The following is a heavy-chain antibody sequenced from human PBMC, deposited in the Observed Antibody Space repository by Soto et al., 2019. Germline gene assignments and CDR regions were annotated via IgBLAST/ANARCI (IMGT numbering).Heavy chain of an antibody. V-gene: IGHV4-39*01. Sequence: PSETLSLTCTVSGGSISSSSYYWGWIRQPPGKGLEWIGSIYYSGSTYYNPPLKSRVTISVDTSKNQFSLKLSSVTAADTAVYYCARQMTYYDFWSGYYFFGWGQGTLVTVSS. CDR2: IYYSGST. CDR1: GGSISSSSYY. J-gene: IGHJ4*02. CDR3: ARQMTYYDFWSGYYFFG. D-gene: IGHD3-3*01.